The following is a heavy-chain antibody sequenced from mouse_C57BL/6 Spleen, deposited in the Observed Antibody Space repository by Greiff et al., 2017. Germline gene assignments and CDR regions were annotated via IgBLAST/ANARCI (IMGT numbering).Heavy chain of an antibody. CDR3: ARSFYYYGSSLYWYFDV. CDR2: INPNNGGT. D-gene: IGHD1-1*01. V-gene: IGHV1-26*01. CDR1: GYTFTDYY. J-gene: IGHJ1*03. Sequence: VQLQQSGPELVKPGASVKISCKASGYTFTDYYMNWVKQSHGKSLEWIGDINPNNGGTSYNQKCKGKATLTVDKSSSTAYMELRSLTSEDSAVYYCARSFYYYGSSLYWYFDVWGTGTTVTVSS.